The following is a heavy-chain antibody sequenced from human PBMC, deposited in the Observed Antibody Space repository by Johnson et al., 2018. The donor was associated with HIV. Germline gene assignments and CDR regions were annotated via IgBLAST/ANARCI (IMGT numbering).Heavy chain of an antibody. CDR1: GLTFTNAW. Sequence: VQLVESGGGLVKPGGSLRLSCAASGLTFTNAWMNWVRQAPGKGLEWAGRIKRKTDGGTTDYAAPVKGRFTISRDDSKNTLYLQMNSLETEATAVYYCTTDLGYYDSSGDAFDIWCQGTMVTVSS. V-gene: IGHV3-15*01. J-gene: IGHJ3*02. CDR2: IKRKTDGGTT. CDR3: TTDLGYYDSSGDAFDI. D-gene: IGHD3-22*01.